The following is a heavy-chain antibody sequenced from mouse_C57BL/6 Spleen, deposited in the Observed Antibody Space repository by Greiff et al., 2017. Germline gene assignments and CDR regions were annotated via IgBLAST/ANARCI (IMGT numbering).Heavy chain of an antibody. CDR2: INPNNGGT. CDR3: AKENKDGSSYENAMDY. V-gene: IGHV1-18*01. D-gene: IGHD1-1*01. J-gene: IGHJ4*01. Sequence: VQLQQSGPELVKPGASVKIPCKASGYTFTDYNMDWVKQSHGKSLEWIGDINPNNGGTIYNQKFKGKATLTVDKSSSTAYMELRSLTSEDTAVYYCAKENKDGSSYENAMDYWGQGTSVTVSS. CDR1: GYTFTDYN.